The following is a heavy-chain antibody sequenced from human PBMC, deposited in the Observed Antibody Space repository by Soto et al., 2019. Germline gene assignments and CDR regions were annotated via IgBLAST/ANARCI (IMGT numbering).Heavy chain of an antibody. CDR1: DFTFSNRW. CDR3: ARDNSYALAV. V-gene: IGHV3-74*03. CDR2: INSDGSST. J-gene: IGHJ6*02. Sequence: HPGGSLRLSCVASDFTFSNRWMHWVRQVPGKGLVWVSHINSDGSSTTYADSVKGRFTISRDNAKKTVYLQMNSLRAEDTAVYFCARDNSYALAVWGQGTTVTVSS.